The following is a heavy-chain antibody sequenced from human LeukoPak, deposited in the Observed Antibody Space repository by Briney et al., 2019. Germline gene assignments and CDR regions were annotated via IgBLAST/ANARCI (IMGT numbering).Heavy chain of an antibody. D-gene: IGHD3-10*01. CDR1: GFTFSSYG. V-gene: IGHV3-30*03. J-gene: IGHJ1*01. CDR2: ISYDGSNK. CDR3: ARGRAGLLWFGLPNQH. Sequence: GGSLRLSCAASGFTFSSYGMHWVRQAPGKGLEWVAVISYDGSNKYYADSVKGRFTISRDNSKNTLYLQMNSLRAEDTAVYYCARGRAGLLWFGLPNQHWGQGTLVTVSS.